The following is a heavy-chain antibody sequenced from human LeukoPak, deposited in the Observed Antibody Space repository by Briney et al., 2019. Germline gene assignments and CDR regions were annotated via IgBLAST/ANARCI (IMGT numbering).Heavy chain of an antibody. D-gene: IGHD3-10*01. J-gene: IGHJ6*03. Sequence: GGSPSLSCAPSGFTFSSYWMRWVRPPAGRGRGWVANIKQDGSEKYYVDSGKGRFTISRDNAKNSLYPQMNSLRAEDTAVYYCARDSAMVRGTYYYYYMDVWGKGTTVTISS. V-gene: IGHV3-7*01. CDR1: GFTFSSYW. CDR3: ARDSAMVRGTYYYYYMDV. CDR2: IKQDGSEK.